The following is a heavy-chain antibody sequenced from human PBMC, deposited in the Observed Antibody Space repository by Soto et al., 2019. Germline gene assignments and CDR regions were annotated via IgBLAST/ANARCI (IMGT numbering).Heavy chain of an antibody. Sequence: GGSLRLSCAASGFAFSSYAMSWVRQAPGKGLEWVSAISGSGGSTYYADSVKGRFTISRDNSKNTLYLQMNSLRAEDTAVYYCAKGGYDXSGYYWRSIRRPYGMDVWGQGTTVTVSS. CDR1: GFAFSSYA. D-gene: IGHD3-22*01. CDR2: ISGSGGST. V-gene: IGHV3-23*01. J-gene: IGHJ6*02. CDR3: AKGGYDXSGYYWRSIRRPYGMDV.